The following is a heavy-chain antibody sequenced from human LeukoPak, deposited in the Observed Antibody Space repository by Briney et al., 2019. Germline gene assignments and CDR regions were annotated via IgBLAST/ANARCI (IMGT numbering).Heavy chain of an antibody. CDR3: ATKQWLAPPPDS. D-gene: IGHD6-19*01. Sequence: GGSLRLSCAASGFTFSKYWMLWVRQAPGKGLGSVSRINTDGTVTTYADSVKGRFTVSRDNADNTMFLQMNSVRDEDTAVYYCATKQWLAPPPDSWGQGTPVTASS. J-gene: IGHJ4*02. CDR1: GFTFSKYW. V-gene: IGHV3-74*01. CDR2: INTDGTVT.